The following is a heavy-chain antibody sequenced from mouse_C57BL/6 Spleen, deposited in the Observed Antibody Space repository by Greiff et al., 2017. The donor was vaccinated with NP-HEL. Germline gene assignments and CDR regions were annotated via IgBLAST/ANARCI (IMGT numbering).Heavy chain of an antibody. CDR1: GYAFTNYL. CDR3: ARSGYGYDPWYFDV. J-gene: IGHJ1*03. Sequence: VKLMESGAELVRPGTSVKVSCKASGYAFTNYLIEWVKQRPGQGLEWIGVINPGSGGTNYNEKFKGKATLTADKSSSTAYMQLSSLTSEDSAVYFCARSGYGYDPWYFDVWGTGTTVTVSS. D-gene: IGHD2-2*01. CDR2: INPGSGGT. V-gene: IGHV1-54*01.